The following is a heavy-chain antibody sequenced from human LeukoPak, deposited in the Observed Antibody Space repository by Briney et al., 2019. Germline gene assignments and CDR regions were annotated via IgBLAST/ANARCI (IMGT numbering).Heavy chain of an antibody. CDR3: ARSGAPRNNFGDYRGDY. CDR1: GYTFTCYY. CDR2: INPSGGST. Sequence: GASVKVSCKASGYTFTCYYMHWVRQAPGQGLEWMGIINPSGGSTTYAQKFQGRVTMTRDTSTSTVYMELSSLRSEDTAVYYCARSGAPRNNFGDYRGDYWGQGTLVTVSS. D-gene: IGHD4-17*01. V-gene: IGHV1-46*01. J-gene: IGHJ4*02.